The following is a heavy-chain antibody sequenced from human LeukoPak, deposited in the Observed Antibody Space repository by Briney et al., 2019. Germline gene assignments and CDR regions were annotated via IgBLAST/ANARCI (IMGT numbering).Heavy chain of an antibody. D-gene: IGHD2-15*01. CDR1: GYTFTSYG. J-gene: IGHJ5*02. V-gene: IGHV1-2*02. Sequence: ASVKVSCKASGYTFTSYGISWVRQAPGQGLEWMGWINPNSGGADYAQKFQGRVTMTRDTSISTAYMALSRLRSDDTAMYYCARGPPEYCSGGSCYSGRNWIDPWGQGTLVTASS. CDR3: ARGPPEYCSGGSCYSGRNWIDP. CDR2: INPNSGGA.